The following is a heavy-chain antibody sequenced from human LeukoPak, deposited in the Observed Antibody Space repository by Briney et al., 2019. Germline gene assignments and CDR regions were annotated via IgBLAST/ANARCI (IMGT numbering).Heavy chain of an antibody. D-gene: IGHD3-9*01. J-gene: IGHJ4*02. CDR1: GFTFSSYA. CDR2: ISYDGSNK. Sequence: GGSLRLSCAASGFTFSSYAMHWVRQPPGKGLEWVAVISYDGSNKYYADSVKGRFTISRDNSKNTLYLQMNSLRAEDTAVYYCARVTGYSAFDYWGQGTLVTVSS. V-gene: IGHV3-30*04. CDR3: ARVTGYSAFDY.